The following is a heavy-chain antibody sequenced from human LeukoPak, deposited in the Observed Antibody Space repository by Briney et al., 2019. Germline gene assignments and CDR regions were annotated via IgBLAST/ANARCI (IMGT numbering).Heavy chain of an antibody. CDR2: IYHSGST. CDR3: ARITSGSVIVSGAFDY. V-gene: IGHV4-38-2*02. CDR1: GYSISSGYY. D-gene: IGHD3-22*01. J-gene: IGHJ4*02. Sequence: SETLSLTCTVSGYSISSGYYWGWIRPPPGKGLEWIGSIYHSGSTYYNPSLKSRVTISVDTSKNQFSLKLSSVTAADTAVYYCARITSGSVIVSGAFDYWGQGTLVTVSS.